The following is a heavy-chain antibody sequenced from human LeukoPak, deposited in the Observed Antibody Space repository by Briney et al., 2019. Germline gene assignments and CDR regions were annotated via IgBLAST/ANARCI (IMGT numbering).Heavy chain of an antibody. V-gene: IGHV3-23*01. CDR3: ARHLWWERAFDI. CDR2: ISGSGSSA. CDR1: GFTFSSYA. Sequence: PGGSLRLSCAASGFTFSSYAMTWVRQAPGEGLQWVSDISGSGSSAYYADSVKGRFTISRDNSKNTLYLQMNSLRAEDTAVYYCARHLWWERAFDIWGQGTMVTVSS. D-gene: IGHD2-21*01. J-gene: IGHJ3*02.